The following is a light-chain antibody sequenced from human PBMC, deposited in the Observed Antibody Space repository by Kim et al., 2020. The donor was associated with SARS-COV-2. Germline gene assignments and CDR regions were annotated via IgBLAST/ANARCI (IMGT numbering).Light chain of an antibody. CDR2: GAS. J-gene: IGKJ5*01. Sequence: IVLTQSPGTLSSSPGETATFSCRASASVDSSKLAWYQQKPGQAPRLLIFGASSRATGIPDRFSGSGSGTDFTLTISRLEPEDFAVYYCQQFGGSPPITFGQGTRLEIK. CDR1: ASVDSSK. V-gene: IGKV3-20*01. CDR3: QQFGGSPPIT.